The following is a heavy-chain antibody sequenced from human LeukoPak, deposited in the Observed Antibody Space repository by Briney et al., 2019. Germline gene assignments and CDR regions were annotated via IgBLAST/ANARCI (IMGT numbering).Heavy chain of an antibody. CDR3: ARDKIAVAGSVDY. Sequence: GGSLRLSCAASGFTFSSYSMNWVRQAPGKGLKWVSSISSSSSYIYYADSVKGRFTISRDNAKNSLYLQMNSLRAEDTAVYYCARDKIAVAGSVDYWGQGTLVTVSS. D-gene: IGHD6-19*01. J-gene: IGHJ4*02. CDR2: ISSSSSYI. CDR1: GFTFSSYS. V-gene: IGHV3-21*01.